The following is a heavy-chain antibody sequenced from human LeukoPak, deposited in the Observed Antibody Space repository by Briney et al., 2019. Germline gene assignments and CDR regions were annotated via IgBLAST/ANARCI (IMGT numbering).Heavy chain of an antibody. CDR1: GFTFSSYS. V-gene: IGHV3-21*01. Sequence: GGSLRLSCVASGFTFSSYSMNWVRQAPGKGLEWVSSISSSSSYIYYADSVKGRFTISRDNAKNSLYLQMNSLRAEDTAVYYCARDREWLNWFDPWGQGTLVTVSS. CDR2: ISSSSSYI. J-gene: IGHJ5*02. CDR3: ARDREWLNWFDP. D-gene: IGHD3-3*01.